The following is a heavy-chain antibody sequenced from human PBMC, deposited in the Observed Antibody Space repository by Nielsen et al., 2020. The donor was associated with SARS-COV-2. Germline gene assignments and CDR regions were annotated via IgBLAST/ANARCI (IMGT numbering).Heavy chain of an antibody. Sequence: GGSLRLSCAASGFTFSSYSMNWVRQAPGKGLEWVSSISSSSSYIYYADSVKGRFTISRDNAKNSLYLQMNSLRAEDTAVYYCARGTGSGWYGDAFDIWGQGTMVTVSS. CDR1: GFTFSSYS. V-gene: IGHV3-21*01. J-gene: IGHJ3*02. D-gene: IGHD6-19*01. CDR3: ARGTGSGWYGDAFDI. CDR2: ISSSSSYI.